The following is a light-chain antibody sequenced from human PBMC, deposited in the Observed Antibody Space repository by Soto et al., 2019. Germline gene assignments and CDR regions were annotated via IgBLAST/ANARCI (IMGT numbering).Light chain of an antibody. Sequence: QSALTQPASVSGFPGQSITISWTGSSSDVGGNDYVSWFQQHPGKAPKLIIYEVSDRPSGVSNRFSGSKSGNTASLTISGLQAEDESDYYCASYTSAATMIFGGGTKLTAL. CDR1: SSDVGGNDY. CDR3: ASYTSAATMI. J-gene: IGLJ2*01. V-gene: IGLV2-14*01. CDR2: EVS.